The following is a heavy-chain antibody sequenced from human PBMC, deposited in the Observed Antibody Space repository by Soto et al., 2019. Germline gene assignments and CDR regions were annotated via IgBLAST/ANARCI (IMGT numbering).Heavy chain of an antibody. Sequence: QVQLVESGGGVVQPGRSLRLSCAASGFTFSSYGMHWVRQAPGKGLEWVAVISYDGSNKYYADSVKGRFTISRDNSKNTLYLQMNSLRAEDTAVYYCAKTSSSDYEYSSGYDYYGMDVWGQGTTVTVSS. V-gene: IGHV3-30*18. D-gene: IGHD6-19*01. CDR1: GFTFSSYG. CDR2: ISYDGSNK. CDR3: AKTSSSDYEYSSGYDYYGMDV. J-gene: IGHJ6*02.